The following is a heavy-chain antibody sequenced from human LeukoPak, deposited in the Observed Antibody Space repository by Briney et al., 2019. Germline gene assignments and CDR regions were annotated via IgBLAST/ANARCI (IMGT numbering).Heavy chain of an antibody. CDR2: ISNDGTYK. Sequence: GGSLRLSCAASGFTFSSYAIHWVRQAPDKGLEYVAVISNDGTYKYYGASVKGRFTISRDNSKNTLYLQMDSLRSEDTAVYSCTRKSGGSQRKMDDWFDPWGQGTLVIVSS. CDR3: TRKSGGSQRKMDDWFDP. J-gene: IGHJ5*02. CDR1: GFTFSSYA. V-gene: IGHV3-30*04. D-gene: IGHD3-10*01.